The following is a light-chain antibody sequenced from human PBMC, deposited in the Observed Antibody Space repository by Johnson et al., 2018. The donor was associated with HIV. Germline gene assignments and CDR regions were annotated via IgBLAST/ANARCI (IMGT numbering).Light chain of an antibody. Sequence: QLVLTQPPSVSAAPGQKVTISCSGTSSNVGNNYVSWYQQFPGTAPKLLIYEKNKRPSGIPDRFSGSKSGTSATLGITGLQTGDEADYYCGTWDSSLSAYVFGTGTKVTFL. CDR1: SSNVGNNY. CDR3: GTWDSSLSAYV. CDR2: EKN. J-gene: IGLJ1*01. V-gene: IGLV1-51*02.